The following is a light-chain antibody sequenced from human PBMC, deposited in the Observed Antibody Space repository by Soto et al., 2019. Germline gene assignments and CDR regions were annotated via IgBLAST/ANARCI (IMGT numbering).Light chain of an antibody. J-gene: IGKJ1*01. V-gene: IGKV3-15*01. CDR3: QQYNTWLWT. CDR1: QSVNAN. CDR2: GAS. Sequence: EVVMTQSPATLSVSPGERATLSCRASQSVNANLAWYQQKPGQAPRLLIHGASNRATGIPARFSGSGFGTEFILPISSLQSEDFAVYYCQQYNTWLWTFGQGIKVEI.